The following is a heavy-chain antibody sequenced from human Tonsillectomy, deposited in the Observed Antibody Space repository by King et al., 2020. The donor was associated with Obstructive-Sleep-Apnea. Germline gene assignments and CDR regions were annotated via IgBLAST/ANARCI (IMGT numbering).Heavy chain of an antibody. CDR3: AKSGETPIWFGENC. Sequence: VQLVESGGGVVQPGRSLRLSCAASGFTFSSYGMHWVRQAPGKGLEWVAFIRYDGSNKYYADSVKGRFTISRDNSKNTLYLQMNSLRAEDTAVYYCAKSGETPIWFGENCWGHGTLVTVSS. V-gene: IGHV3-30*02. J-gene: IGHJ4*01. D-gene: IGHD3-10*01. CDR2: IRYDGSNK. CDR1: GFTFSSYG.